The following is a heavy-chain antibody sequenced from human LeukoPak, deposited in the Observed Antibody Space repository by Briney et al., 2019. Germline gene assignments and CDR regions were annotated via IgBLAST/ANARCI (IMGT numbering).Heavy chain of an antibody. CDR2: IYPGDSDT. CDR3: ARRSKYYYGMDV. CDR1: GYSFTSYW. V-gene: IGHV5-51*01. J-gene: IGHJ6*02. Sequence: GESLNISCKCSGYSFTSYWIGGVRQMPGKRVEWMGIIYPGDSDTRYSPSLQGQVTISADKSISTAYLQLSSLKATDTAMYYCARRSKYYYGMDVWGQGTTVTVSS.